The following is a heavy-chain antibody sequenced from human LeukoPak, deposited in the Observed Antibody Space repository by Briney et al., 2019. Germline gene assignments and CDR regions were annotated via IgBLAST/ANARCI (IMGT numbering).Heavy chain of an antibody. CDR3: ARDRSGGRNWFDP. Sequence: ASVKVSCKASGYTFTGYYMHWVRQAPGQGLEWMGWINPNSGGTNYTQKFQGRVTMTRDTSISTAYMELSRLRSDDTAVYYCARDRSGGRNWFDPWGQGTLVTVSS. D-gene: IGHD1-26*01. J-gene: IGHJ5*02. CDR1: GYTFTGYY. V-gene: IGHV1-2*02. CDR2: INPNSGGT.